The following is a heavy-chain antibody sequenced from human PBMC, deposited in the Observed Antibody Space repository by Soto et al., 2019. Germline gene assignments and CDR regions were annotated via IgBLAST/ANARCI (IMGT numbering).Heavy chain of an antibody. D-gene: IGHD4-4*01. J-gene: IGHJ4*02. V-gene: IGHV4-30-4*01. CDR3: AREGSMTTVTTAPYYFDY. Sequence: QVQLQESGPGLVKPSQTLSLTCTVSGGSISSGDYYWSWIRQPPGKGLEWIGYIYYSGSTYYNPSLKSRVTISVDTSKNQFSLKLSSMTAADTAVYYCAREGSMTTVTTAPYYFDYWGQGTLVTVSS. CDR2: IYYSGST. CDR1: GGSISSGDYY.